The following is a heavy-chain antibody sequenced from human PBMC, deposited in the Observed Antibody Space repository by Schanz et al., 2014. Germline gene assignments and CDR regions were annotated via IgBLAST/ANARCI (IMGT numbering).Heavy chain of an antibody. J-gene: IGHJ6*02. CDR2: INPNGGGT. CDR1: GYTFTGHY. CDR3: ARDGHSSNWRSYFFYGLDV. V-gene: IGHV1-2*06. Sequence: QVQLVQSGAEVKKPGASVKVSCKASGYTFTGHYMHWVRQAPGQGLEWMGRINPNGGGTNYAQKVQGKVTMTWNTSTRTDYMELRRQRSDDTARYYCARDGHSSNWRSYFFYGLDVWGQGTTVTVSS. D-gene: IGHD6-13*01.